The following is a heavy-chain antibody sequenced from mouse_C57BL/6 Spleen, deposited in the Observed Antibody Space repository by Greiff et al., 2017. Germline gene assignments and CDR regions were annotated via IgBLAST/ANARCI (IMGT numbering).Heavy chain of an antibody. CDR2: IDPSDSYT. Sequence: QVQLQQPGAELVRPGTSVKLSCKASGYTFTSYWMHWVKQRPGQGLEWTGVIDPSDSYTNYNQKFKGKATLTVDTSSSTAYMQLSSLTSEDSAVYYCARYYSNYFDYWGQGTTLTVSS. D-gene: IGHD2-5*01. V-gene: IGHV1-59*01. J-gene: IGHJ2*01. CDR1: GYTFTSYW. CDR3: ARYYSNYFDY.